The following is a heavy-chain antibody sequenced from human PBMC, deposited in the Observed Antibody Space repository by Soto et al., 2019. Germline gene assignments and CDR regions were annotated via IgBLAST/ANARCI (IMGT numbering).Heavy chain of an antibody. V-gene: IGHV3-21*01. CDR3: ASSAGYCTDTSCEKGWFDS. D-gene: IGHD2-8*01. J-gene: IGHJ5*01. Sequence: GGSLSLSCEASGFIFSSYNINWVRRAPGRGLEWVSFISSSSAYKYYEDAVKGRFTISRDNDKNSVYLQMNSMRAEDAGLYYCASSAGYCTDTSCEKGWFDSWGQGTWVTVSS. CDR1: GFIFSSYN. CDR2: ISSSSAYK.